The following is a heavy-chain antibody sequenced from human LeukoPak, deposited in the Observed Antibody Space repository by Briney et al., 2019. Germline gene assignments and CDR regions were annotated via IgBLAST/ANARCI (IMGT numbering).Heavy chain of an antibody. Sequence: GGSLRLSCAASGFTVSSNYMSWVRQAPGKGLEWVSVIYSGGSTYYADSVKGRFTISRDNSKNTLYLQMNSLRAEDTAVYYCARGSGPYYYGMDVWGQGTTVTVSS. J-gene: IGHJ6*02. CDR1: GFTVSSNY. V-gene: IGHV3-53*01. CDR3: ARGSGPYYYGMDV. D-gene: IGHD2-15*01. CDR2: IYSGGST.